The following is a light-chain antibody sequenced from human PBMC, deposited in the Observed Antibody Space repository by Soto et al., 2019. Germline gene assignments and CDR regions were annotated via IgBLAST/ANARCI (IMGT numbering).Light chain of an antibody. CDR2: KAS. V-gene: IGKV1-5*03. CDR1: QSISSL. Sequence: DIQMTQSPSTLSASVGDRVTITCRASQSISSLLVWYQQKPGRAPTLLIYKASTLESGVPSRFSGSASGTEFSLTISSLQPDDSATYYCQQYSSYPLTFGQGTRLEIK. J-gene: IGKJ5*01. CDR3: QQYSSYPLT.